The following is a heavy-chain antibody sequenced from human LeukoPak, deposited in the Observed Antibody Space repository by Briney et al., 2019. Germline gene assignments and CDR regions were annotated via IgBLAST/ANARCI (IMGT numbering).Heavy chain of an antibody. V-gene: IGHV3-23*01. Sequence: GESLRLSCAASGFTFSNFAMIWVRQAPGKGLEWLSAIGGDSGGIQYADSVKGRFTISRDNSKNTLYLQMNSLRADDTAVYYCAKYRTTTAPPRNFDYWGQGTLVSVSS. D-gene: IGHD1-14*01. CDR3: AKYRTTTAPPRNFDY. CDR2: IGGDSGGI. CDR1: GFTFSNFA. J-gene: IGHJ4*02.